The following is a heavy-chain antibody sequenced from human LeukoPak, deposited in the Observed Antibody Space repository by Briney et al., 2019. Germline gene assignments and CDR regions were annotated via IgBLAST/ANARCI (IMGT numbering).Heavy chain of an antibody. Sequence: SETLSLTCTVSGASISDYYWSWIRQPPGKGLEWIGFGHYTGSSNYNPSLKSRVTTSVDTSKSQFSLKLISVTAADTAVYYCARLSGSASLWLDHWGQGTLVTVSS. D-gene: IGHD1-26*01. CDR2: GHYTGSS. J-gene: IGHJ4*02. V-gene: IGHV4-59*08. CDR1: GASISDYY. CDR3: ARLSGSASLWLDH.